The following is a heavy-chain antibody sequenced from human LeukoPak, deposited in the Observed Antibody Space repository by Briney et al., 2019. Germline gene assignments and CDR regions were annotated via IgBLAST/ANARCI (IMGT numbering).Heavy chain of an antibody. CDR3: VRGVGVSRFNYFDP. D-gene: IGHD6-13*01. Sequence: GGSLRLSCAASGFTFSSFGMHWVRQAPGKGLEWVAVIWYDASNKYYADSVKGRFTISRDNSKNTLFLQMNGLRDDDTAVYYCVRGVGVSRFNYFDPWGQGTLVIVSA. CDR2: IWYDASNK. V-gene: IGHV3-33*01. CDR1: GFTFSSFG. J-gene: IGHJ5*02.